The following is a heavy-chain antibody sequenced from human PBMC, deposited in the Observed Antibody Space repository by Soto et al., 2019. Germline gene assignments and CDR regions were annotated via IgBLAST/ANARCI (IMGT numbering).Heavy chain of an antibody. V-gene: IGHV4-39*01. Sequence: SETLSLTCTVSGGSISSSSYYWGWIRQPPGKGLEWIGSIYYSGSTYYIPSLKSRVTISVDTSKNQFSLKLSSVTAADTAVYYCARHIGPAAMPVIGVHGDTTQIPHYYYYYGMDVWGQGTTVTVSS. CDR3: ARHIGPAAMPVIGVHGDTTQIPHYYYYYGMDV. D-gene: IGHD2-2*01. CDR2: IYYSGST. CDR1: GGSISSSSYY. J-gene: IGHJ6*02.